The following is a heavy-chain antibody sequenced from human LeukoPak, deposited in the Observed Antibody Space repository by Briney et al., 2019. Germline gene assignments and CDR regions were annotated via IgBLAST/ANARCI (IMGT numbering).Heavy chain of an antibody. Sequence: GGSLRLSCAASGFTFSSYGMSWVRQAPGKGLEWVSTISGSAYNTYYADSVKGRFTISRDNCANTLYLQMNSLRAEDTALYYCAKHSGSYFIYYVDSWGQGTLVTVSS. D-gene: IGHD1-26*01. J-gene: IGHJ4*02. CDR1: GFTFSSYG. CDR2: ISGSAYNT. V-gene: IGHV3-23*01. CDR3: AKHSGSYFIYYVDS.